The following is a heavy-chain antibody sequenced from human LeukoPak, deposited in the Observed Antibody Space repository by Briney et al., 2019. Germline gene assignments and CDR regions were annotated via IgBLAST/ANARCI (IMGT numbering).Heavy chain of an antibody. V-gene: IGHV1-18*01. D-gene: IGHD3-10*01. CDR1: GYTFTSYG. CDR3: ARDDRNYYGSGSYDY. CDR2: ISAYNGNT. Sequence: ASVKVSCEASGYTFTSYGISWVRQAPGQGLEWMGWISAYNGNTNYAQKLQGRVTMTTDTSTSTAYMELRSLRSDDTAVYYCARDDRNYYGSGSYDYWGQGTLVTVSS. J-gene: IGHJ4*02.